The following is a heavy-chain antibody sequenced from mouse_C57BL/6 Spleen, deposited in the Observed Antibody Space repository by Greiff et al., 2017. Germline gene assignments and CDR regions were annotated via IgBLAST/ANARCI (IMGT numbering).Heavy chain of an antibody. Sequence: EVQLVESGGGLVKPGGSLKLSCAASGFTFSDYGMHWVRQAPEKGLEWVAYISSGSSTIYYADTVKGRFTISRDNAKNTLFQQMTSLRSEDTAMYYCARGDDYDDGFAYWGQGTLVTVSA. J-gene: IGHJ3*01. D-gene: IGHD2-4*01. CDR1: GFTFSDYG. CDR3: ARGDDYDDGFAY. V-gene: IGHV5-17*01. CDR2: ISSGSSTI.